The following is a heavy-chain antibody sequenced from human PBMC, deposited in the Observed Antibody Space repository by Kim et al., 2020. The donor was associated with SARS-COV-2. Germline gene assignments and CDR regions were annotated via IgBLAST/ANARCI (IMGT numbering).Heavy chain of an antibody. J-gene: IGHJ4*02. CDR3: AKHRRDGYNAFDY. V-gene: IGHV3-23*01. CDR2: MSGSGGST. CDR1: GFTFSSYA. Sequence: GGSLRLSCAASGFTFSSYAMSWVRQAPGKGLEWVSHMSGSGGSTYYVGSVKGRFTISRDNPKNTTYLQMTSLRAEDTAVYYCAKHRRDGYNAFDYWGQGTLVTVSS. D-gene: IGHD5-12*01.